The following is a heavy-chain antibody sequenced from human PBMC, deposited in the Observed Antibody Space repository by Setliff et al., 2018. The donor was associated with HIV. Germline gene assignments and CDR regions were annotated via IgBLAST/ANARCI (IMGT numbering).Heavy chain of an antibody. CDR3: ARRIDNSGSLPAKNWFDT. CDR2: IFASGSS. Sequence: SETLSLTCTVSGGSISSYCWNWIRQPPGRGPEWIGYIFASGSSLYNPSLQSRVSISIDTSKNQFSLKLSSVTAADTAVYYCARRIDNSGSLPAKNWFDTWGQGRLVTVSS. V-gene: IGHV4-4*09. J-gene: IGHJ5*02. D-gene: IGHD3-10*01. CDR1: GGSISSYC.